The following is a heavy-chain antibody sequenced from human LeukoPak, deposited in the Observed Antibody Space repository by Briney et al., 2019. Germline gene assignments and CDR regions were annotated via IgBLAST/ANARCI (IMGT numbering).Heavy chain of an antibody. CDR1: GFTFGSYA. V-gene: IGHV3-64*01. D-gene: IGHD4-17*01. J-gene: IGHJ3*02. CDR3: ARGYGDHGAFDI. CDR2: ISNNGGST. Sequence: PGGSLRLSCAASGFTFGSYAIHWVRQAPGKGLEQVSAISNNGGSTYYANSVKGRFTISRDNSKNALYLQMGSLRVEDMAVYYCARGYGDHGAFDIWGQGTIVTVSS.